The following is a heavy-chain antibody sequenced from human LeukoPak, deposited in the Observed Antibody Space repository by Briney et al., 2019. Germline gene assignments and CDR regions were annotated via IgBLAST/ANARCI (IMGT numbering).Heavy chain of an antibody. Sequence: PGGSLRLSCAASGFTFSSYWMSWVRQAPGKRLEWVANIKQDGTEKSYVDSVKGRFTISRDNAKNSLYLQMNSLRAEDTAAYYCARDPYGSGSYSRFDPWGQGTLVTVSS. D-gene: IGHD3-10*01. CDR3: ARDPYGSGSYSRFDP. CDR1: GFTFSSYW. J-gene: IGHJ5*02. CDR2: IKQDGTEK. V-gene: IGHV3-7*01.